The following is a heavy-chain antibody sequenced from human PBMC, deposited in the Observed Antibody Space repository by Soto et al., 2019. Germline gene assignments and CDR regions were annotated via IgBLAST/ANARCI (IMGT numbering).Heavy chain of an antibody. CDR2: INPILSMS. CDR3: ATSFGSGYRAFDS. V-gene: IGHV1-69*02. D-gene: IGHD3-10*01. Sequence: QVQLVQSGADVQRPGSSVRVSCKASGDTFNFYSINWVRQAPGLGLQWMGRINPILSMSNYAPRFQGRVTITPDKSTSTAYMELSSLRSEDTAMYYCATSFGSGYRAFDSWGQGALVTVPS. J-gene: IGHJ4*02. CDR1: GDTFNFYS.